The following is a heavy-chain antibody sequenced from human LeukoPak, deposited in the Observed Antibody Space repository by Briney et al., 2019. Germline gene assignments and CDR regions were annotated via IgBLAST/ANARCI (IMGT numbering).Heavy chain of an antibody. D-gene: IGHD6-6*01. V-gene: IGHV3-7*01. CDR3: ARDSIRAARPSAFDI. Sequence: GGSLRLSCAASGFTFSSYWMSWVRQAPGKGLEWVANIKQDGSEKYYVDSVKGRFTISRDNAKNSLYLQMNSLRAEDTAVYYCARDSIRAARPSAFDIWGQGTMVTVSS. J-gene: IGHJ3*02. CDR1: GFTFSSYW. CDR2: IKQDGSEK.